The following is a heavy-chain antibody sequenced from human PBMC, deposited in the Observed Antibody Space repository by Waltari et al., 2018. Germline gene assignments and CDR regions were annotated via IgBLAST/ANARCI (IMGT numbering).Heavy chain of an antibody. CDR1: GGTFSSYA. CDR2: IIPIFGTG. J-gene: IGHJ6*02. CDR3: ARDLRGYSNPPYYYGMDV. V-gene: IGHV1-69*01. Sequence: QVQLVQSGAEVKKPGSSVKVSCKASGGTFSSYAISWVRQAPGQGLEWMGGIIPIFGTGNYAQEFQGRVTITADESTSTAYMELSSLRSEDTAVYYCARDLRGYSNPPYYYGMDVWGQGTTVTVSS. D-gene: IGHD4-4*01.